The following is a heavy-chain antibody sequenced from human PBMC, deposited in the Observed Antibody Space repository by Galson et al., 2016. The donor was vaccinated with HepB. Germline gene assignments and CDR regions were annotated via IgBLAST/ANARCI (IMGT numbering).Heavy chain of an antibody. CDR1: GFTFRTYA. Sequence: SLRLSCAASGFTFRTYAMSWVRQAPGKGLEWISYIYISGGGINYSDSVKGRFTISRDNAKNSLYLQMNSLRDEDTAVYYCVTDFWPTEVGWGQGTLVTVSS. J-gene: IGHJ4*02. CDR2: IYISGGGI. D-gene: IGHD3-3*01. CDR3: VTDFWPTEVG. V-gene: IGHV3-48*02.